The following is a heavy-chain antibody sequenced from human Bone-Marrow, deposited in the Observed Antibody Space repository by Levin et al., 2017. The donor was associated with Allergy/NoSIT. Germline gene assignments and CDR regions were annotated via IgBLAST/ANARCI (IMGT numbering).Heavy chain of an antibody. V-gene: IGHV4-39*07. CDR1: GGSISSASSW. CDR2: IHNSGTV. D-gene: IGHD6-25*01. CDR3: ARDTAAGVVLDY. Sequence: TTSETLSLTCTVSGGSISSASSWWAWIRQPPGKGLEWIGSIHNSGTVYYNPSLKGRVTLSLHTSKNQFSLNLNSVTAADTALYYCARDTAAGVVLDYWGQGTLVTVSS. J-gene: IGHJ4*02.